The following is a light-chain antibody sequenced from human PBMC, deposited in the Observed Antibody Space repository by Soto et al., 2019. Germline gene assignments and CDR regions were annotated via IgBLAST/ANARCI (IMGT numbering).Light chain of an antibody. J-gene: IGKJ3*01. CDR2: DAS. CDR1: QHISNY. Sequence: IQMTQSPSSLSASIGDRVTITCRANQHISNYVNWYQQRPGKAPRVMIYDASSLESGVPSRFSGSGSGTDFTLTVSSLQPEDLATYYCQQLFMYPPTLGPGTKVDIK. CDR3: QQLFMYPPT. V-gene: IGKV1-13*02.